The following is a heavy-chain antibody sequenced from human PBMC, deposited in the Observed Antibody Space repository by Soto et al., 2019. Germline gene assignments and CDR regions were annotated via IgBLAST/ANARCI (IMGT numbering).Heavy chain of an antibody. V-gene: IGHV1-18*01. D-gene: IGHD3-3*01. CDR1: SYTFSSYG. CDR3: ARVGGTYDFWSGYSKHNWFDP. J-gene: IGHJ5*02. Sequence: GASVKVSCKASSYTFSSYGITWVRQAPGQGLEWMGWISPSTHETNYAQKFQGRVTVTTDTSTSTAYMELRSLRSDDTAVYYCARVGGTYDFWSGYSKHNWFDPWGQGTLVTVSS. CDR2: ISPSTHET.